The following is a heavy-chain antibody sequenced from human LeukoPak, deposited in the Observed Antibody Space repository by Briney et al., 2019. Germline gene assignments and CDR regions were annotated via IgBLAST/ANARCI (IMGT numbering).Heavy chain of an antibody. V-gene: IGHV3-23*01. CDR2: ISGSGNSA. CDR3: PKVRARDVFTCPFIFDF. CDR1: GFTLMNYA. D-gene: IGHD3-16*01. J-gene: IGHJ4*02. Sequence: PGGSLRLSCEASGFTLMNYAMRWVRQAPGQGLEWVASISGSGNSATYADSVKGRFTISRDNSKNSLYLQMSSLRAEDPAIYYCPKVRARDVFTCPFIFDFWGQGDLGTVSS.